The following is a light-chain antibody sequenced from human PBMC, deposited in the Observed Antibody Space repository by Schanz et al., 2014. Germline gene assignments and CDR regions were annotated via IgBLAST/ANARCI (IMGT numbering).Light chain of an antibody. CDR2: GAS. J-gene: IGKJ4*01. CDR3: QQFGSSPLT. Sequence: DILLTQSPGTLSLSPGQRATLSCRASQSVTRTYVAWYQQKPGQAPRLLIYGASSRASGIPDRFSGSGSGTDFTLTISRLEPEDFAVYYCQQFGSSPLTFGAGTKVEIK. CDR1: QSVTRTY. V-gene: IGKV3-20*01.